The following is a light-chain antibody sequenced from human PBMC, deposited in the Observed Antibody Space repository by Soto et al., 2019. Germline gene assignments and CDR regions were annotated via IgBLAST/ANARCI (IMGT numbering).Light chain of an antibody. Sequence: QSVLTQPHSASGTPGQRVTISCSGSTSNIGSKTVSWYQQLPGSAPKVLIYNNNERPSGVPDRFSGSKYGTTASLAISGLQSEDEAAYYWATWDDSLPAVFGGGTKLTVL. V-gene: IGLV1-44*01. CDR1: TSNIGSKT. CDR2: NNN. CDR3: ATWDDSLPAV. J-gene: IGLJ2*01.